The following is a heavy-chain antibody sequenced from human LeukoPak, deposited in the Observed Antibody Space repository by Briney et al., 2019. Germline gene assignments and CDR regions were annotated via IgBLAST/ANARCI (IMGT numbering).Heavy chain of an antibody. J-gene: IGHJ5*02. CDR3: ATGVLRYSPLGFDP. CDR2: FDPEDGET. V-gene: IGHV1-24*01. Sequence: ASVKVSCKVSGYTLTELSMHWVRQAPGKGLEGRGGFDPEDGETIYAQKFQGRVTMTEDTSTDTAYMELSSLRSEDTAVYYCATGVLRYSPLGFDPWGQGTLVTVSS. D-gene: IGHD3-9*01. CDR1: GYTLTELS.